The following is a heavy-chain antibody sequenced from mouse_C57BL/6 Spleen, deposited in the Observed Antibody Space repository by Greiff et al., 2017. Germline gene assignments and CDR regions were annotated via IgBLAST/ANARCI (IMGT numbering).Heavy chain of an antibody. CDR3: ARPREGDYWYFDV. V-gene: IGHV5-6*01. J-gene: IGHJ1*03. CDR1: GFTFSSYG. Sequence: EVQLVESGGDLVKPGGSLKLSCAASGFTFSSYGMSWVRQTPDKRLAWVATISSGGSYTYYPDSVKGRFTISRDYAKNTLYLQMSSLKSEDTAMYYCARPREGDYWYFDVWGTGTTVTVSS. CDR2: ISSGGSYT.